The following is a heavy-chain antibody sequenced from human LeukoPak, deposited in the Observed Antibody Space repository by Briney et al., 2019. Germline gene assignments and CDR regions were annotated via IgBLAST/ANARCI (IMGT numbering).Heavy chain of an antibody. D-gene: IGHD1-26*01. Sequence: ASVKVSCKVSGYTLTELSMHWVRQAPGKGLEWMGGFDPEDGETIYAQKFQGRVTMTEDTSTDTAYMELSSLRSEDTAVYYCATDDRSIVGASADYYGMDVWGQGTTVTVSS. CDR2: FDPEDGET. CDR1: GYTLTELS. J-gene: IGHJ6*02. V-gene: IGHV1-24*01. CDR3: ATDDRSIVGASADYYGMDV.